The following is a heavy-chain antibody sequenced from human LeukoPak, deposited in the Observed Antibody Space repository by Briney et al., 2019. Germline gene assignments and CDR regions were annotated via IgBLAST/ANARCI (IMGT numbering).Heavy chain of an antibody. Sequence: ASVKVSCKASGYTFTGYYMHWVRQAPGQGLEWMGRINPNNDGTNYAQKFRGRVTMTRDTSISTAYMELSRLRSDDTAVYYCARDSPRIAAAGTFDYWGQGTLVTVSS. D-gene: IGHD6-13*01. V-gene: IGHV1-2*06. CDR1: GYTFTGYY. CDR2: INPNNDGT. J-gene: IGHJ4*02. CDR3: ARDSPRIAAAGTFDY.